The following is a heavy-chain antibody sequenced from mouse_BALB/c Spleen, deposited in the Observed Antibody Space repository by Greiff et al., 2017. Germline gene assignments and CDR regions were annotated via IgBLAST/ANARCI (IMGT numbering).Heavy chain of an antibody. CDR2: ILPGSGST. J-gene: IGHJ4*01. CDR1: GYTFSSYW. CDR3: ARFLYDYYAMDY. V-gene: IGHV1-9*01. Sequence: VQRVESGAELMKPGASVKISCKATGYTFSSYWIEWVKQRPGHGLEWIGEILPGSGSTNYNEKFKGKATFTADTSSNTAYIQLSSLTSEDSAVYYCARFLYDYYAMDYWGQGTSVTVSS. D-gene: IGHD2-3*01.